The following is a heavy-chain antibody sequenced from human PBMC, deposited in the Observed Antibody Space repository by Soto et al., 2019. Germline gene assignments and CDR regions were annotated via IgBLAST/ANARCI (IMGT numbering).Heavy chain of an antibody. Sequence: SGPTLVNPTQTLTLTCTFSGFSLSTSGVGVGWIRQPPGKALEWLALIYWNDDKRYSPSLKSRLTITKDTSKNQVVLTMTNMDPVDTATYYCAHRFVDTAMVEQFYPPGQRTPVPGSS. J-gene: IGHJ5*02. CDR2: IYWNDDK. D-gene: IGHD5-18*01. V-gene: IGHV2-5*01. CDR3: AHRFVDTAMVEQFYP. CDR1: GFSLSTSGVG.